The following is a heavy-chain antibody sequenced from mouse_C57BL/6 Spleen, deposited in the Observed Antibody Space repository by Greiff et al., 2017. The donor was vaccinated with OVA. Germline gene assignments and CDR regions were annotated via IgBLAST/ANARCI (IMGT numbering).Heavy chain of an antibody. V-gene: IGHV5-17*01. D-gene: IGHD1-1*01. J-gene: IGHJ4*01. CDR1: GFTFSDYG. Sequence: EVMLVESGGGLVKPGGSLKLSCAASGFTFSDYGMHWVRQAPEKGLEWVAYISSGSSTLYYADTVKGRFTISRDNAKNTLFLQMTSLRSEDTAMYYCARPGVTTVVARDYYAMDYWGQGTSVTVSS. CDR3: ARPGVTTVVARDYYAMDY. CDR2: ISSGSSTL.